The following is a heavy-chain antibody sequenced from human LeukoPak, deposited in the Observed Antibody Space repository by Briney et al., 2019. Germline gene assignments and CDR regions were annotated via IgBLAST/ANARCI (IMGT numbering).Heavy chain of an antibody. D-gene: IGHD1-26*01. J-gene: IGHJ4*02. Sequence: PGGSLRPSCAASGFTFSSYWMHWVRHAPGKGLAWVSRIISDGGPASYAVSVKGRFAIARDNAKSTLSLQMSSLRAEDTAVYYGVGGYSGSFLDYWGEGTLVTVS. V-gene: IGHV3-74*01. CDR1: GFTFSSYW. CDR3: VGGYSGSFLDY. CDR2: IISDGGPA.